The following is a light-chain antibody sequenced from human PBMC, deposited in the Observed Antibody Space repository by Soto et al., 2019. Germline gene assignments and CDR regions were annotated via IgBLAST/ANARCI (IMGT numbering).Light chain of an antibody. Sequence: QSVLTQPPSVSGAPGQRVTISCTGGSSNIGAGYDVHWYQQLPGRAPKLLIYGNTNRPSGVPDRFSGSKSGTSASLAITGLQAEDEAGYYCLSFDSSLSVVFGGWTKLTVL. CDR3: LSFDSSLSVV. CDR2: GNT. J-gene: IGLJ2*01. V-gene: IGLV1-40*01. CDR1: SSNIGAGYD.